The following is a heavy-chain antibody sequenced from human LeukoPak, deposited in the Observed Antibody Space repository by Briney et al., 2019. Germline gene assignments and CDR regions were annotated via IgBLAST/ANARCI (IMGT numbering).Heavy chain of an antibody. V-gene: IGHV4-61*02. J-gene: IGHJ3*02. CDR2: IYTSGST. CDR1: GGSISSGSYY. Sequence: KSSQTLSLTCTISGGSISSGSYYWSWIRQPAGKGLEWIGLIYTSGSTNYNPSLKTRVTISVDTSKYQFSLTLSSVAAADTAVYYCARERVITMIGVVIHDAFDIWGQGTMVTVSS. CDR3: ARERVITMIGVVIHDAFDI. D-gene: IGHD3-22*01.